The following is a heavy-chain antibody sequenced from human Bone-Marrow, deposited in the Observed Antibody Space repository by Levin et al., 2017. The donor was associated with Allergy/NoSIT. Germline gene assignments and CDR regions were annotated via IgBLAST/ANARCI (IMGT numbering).Heavy chain of an antibody. CDR2: ISATASHK. D-gene: IGHD2-15*01. CDR1: GFPFRNYE. J-gene: IGHJ3*02. CDR3: ARIRNGYSLGDVSDS. Sequence: LSLTCVVSGFPFRNYEMSWVRQAPGKGLEWVSYISATASHKYYADSVKGRFTVSRDNVKSSMYLEMNALRVEDTAVYYCARIRNGYSLGDVSDSWGHGTMVIVSS. V-gene: IGHV3-48*03.